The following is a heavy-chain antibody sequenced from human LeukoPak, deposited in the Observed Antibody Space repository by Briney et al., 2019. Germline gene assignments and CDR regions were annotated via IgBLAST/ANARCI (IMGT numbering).Heavy chain of an antibody. CDR3: ARERQDTILHSGAFDI. V-gene: IGHV3-30-3*01. J-gene: IGHJ3*02. D-gene: IGHD2-21*01. CDR1: GFTFSSYA. CDR2: ISYDGSNK. Sequence: PGGSLRLSCAASGFTFSSYAMHWVRQAPGKGLEWVAVISYDGSNKYYADSAKGRFTISRDNSKNTLYLQMNSLRAEDTAVYFCARERQDTILHSGAFDIWGQGTMVTVSS.